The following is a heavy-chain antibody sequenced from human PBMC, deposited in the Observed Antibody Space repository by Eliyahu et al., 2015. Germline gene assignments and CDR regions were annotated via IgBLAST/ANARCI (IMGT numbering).Heavy chain of an antibody. J-gene: IGHJ4*02. CDR3: ARLPTLVGATRYFDY. CDR1: GXSFTSXW. D-gene: IGHD1-26*01. Sequence: EVQLVQSGAEVKKPGESLKISCTGSGXSFTSXWIGWVRQMPGKGPEWMGVIFPLDSDTRYSPSFQGQVTISADKSISTAYLQWTSLRASDTAMYYCARLPTLVGATRYFDYWGQGTLVTVSS. CDR2: IFPLDSDT. V-gene: IGHV5-51*01.